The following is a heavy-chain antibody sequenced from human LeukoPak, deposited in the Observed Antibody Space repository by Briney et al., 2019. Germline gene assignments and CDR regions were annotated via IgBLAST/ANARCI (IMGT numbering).Heavy chain of an antibody. D-gene: IGHD6-19*01. V-gene: IGHV4-59*01. J-gene: IGHJ4*02. Sequence: SETLSLTCTVSGGSISSYYWSWIRQPPGKGLEWMGYIYYSGRTNYNPSLKSRVTISVDTSKNQFSLKLSSVTAADTAVYYCARGSGWYGDYFDYWGQGTLVTVSS. CDR1: GGSISSYY. CDR2: IYYSGRT. CDR3: ARGSGWYGDYFDY.